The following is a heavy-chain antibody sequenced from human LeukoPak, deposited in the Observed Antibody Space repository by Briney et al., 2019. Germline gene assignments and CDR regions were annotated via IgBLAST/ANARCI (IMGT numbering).Heavy chain of an antibody. CDR1: GGSISSGGYY. V-gene: IGHV4-31*03. CDR3: ARGYTSSLRHFDH. CDR2: IYFSGST. J-gene: IGHJ4*02. Sequence: SETLSLTCTVSGGSISSGGYYWSWIRQHPVKGLEWIGYIYFSGSTYYNPSLKSRVTISVDTSKNQFSLNLSSVTAADTAVYYCARGYTSSLRHFDHWGQGTLVTVSS. D-gene: IGHD6-13*01.